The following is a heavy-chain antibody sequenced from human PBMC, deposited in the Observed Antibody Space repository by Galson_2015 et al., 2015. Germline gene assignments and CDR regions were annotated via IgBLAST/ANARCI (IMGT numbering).Heavy chain of an antibody. CDR2: FDPDDGET. Sequence: SVKVSCKVSGYTLTELSMHWVRQAPGKGLEWMGGFDPDDGETIYAQKFQGRVTMTEDTSTDTAYMELSSLRSEDTAVYYCATARVYSGYDLGVFDYWGQGTLVTVSS. CDR3: ATARVYSGYDLGVFDY. CDR1: GYTLTELS. D-gene: IGHD5-12*01. J-gene: IGHJ4*02. V-gene: IGHV1-24*01.